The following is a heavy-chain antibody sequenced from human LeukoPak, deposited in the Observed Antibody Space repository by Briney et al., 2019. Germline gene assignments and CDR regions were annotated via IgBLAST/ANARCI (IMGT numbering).Heavy chain of an antibody. CDR3: ATRPNNYYDSSGYLGRSQHYYYGMDV. CDR2: ISSSSSYI. CDR1: GFTFSSYR. V-gene: IGHV3-21*01. Sequence: GGSLRLSCAASGFTFSSYRMNWVRQAPGKGLEWVSSISSSSSYIYYADSVKGRFTISRDNAKNSLYLQMNSLRAEDTAVYYCATRPNNYYDSSGYLGRSQHYYYGMDVWGQGTTVTVSS. D-gene: IGHD3-22*01. J-gene: IGHJ6*02.